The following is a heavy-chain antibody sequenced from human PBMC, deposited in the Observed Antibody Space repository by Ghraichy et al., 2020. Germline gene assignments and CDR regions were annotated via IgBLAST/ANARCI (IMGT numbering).Heavy chain of an antibody. CDR3: ARDYGDSSFDY. CDR1: GGSISSSSYY. V-gene: IGHV4-39*02. Sequence: SETLSLTCTVSGGSISSSSYYWGWIRQPPGKGLEWIGSIYYSGSTYYNPSLKSRVTISVDTSKNQFSLKLSSVTAADTAVYYCARDYGDSSFDYWGQGTLVTVSS. D-gene: IGHD4-17*01. CDR2: IYYSGST. J-gene: IGHJ4*02.